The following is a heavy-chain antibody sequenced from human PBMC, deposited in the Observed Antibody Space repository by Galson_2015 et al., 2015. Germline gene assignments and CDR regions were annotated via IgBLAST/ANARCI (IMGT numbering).Heavy chain of an antibody. CDR2: IYYSGST. V-gene: IGHV4-31*03. Sequence: TLSLTCTVSGGSISSGGYYWSWIRQHPGKGLEWIGYIYYSGSTYYNPSLKSRVTISVDTSKNQFSLKLSSVTAADTAVYYCARDRYSGNAAGSWFDPWGQGTLVTVSS. CDR3: ARDRYSGNAAGSWFDP. D-gene: IGHD5-12*01. J-gene: IGHJ5*02. CDR1: GGSISSGGYY.